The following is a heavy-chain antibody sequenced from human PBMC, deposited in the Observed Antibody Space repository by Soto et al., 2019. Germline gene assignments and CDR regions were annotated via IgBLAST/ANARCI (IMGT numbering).Heavy chain of an antibody. CDR3: ARGMLVVATYQYNYGMDV. V-gene: IGHV4-38-2*01. J-gene: IGHJ6*02. Sequence: PSETLSLTCAVSGYSISSGYYWGWIRQPPGKGLEWIGSIFHSGSTYYNPSLKSRVTISVDPSKNQFSLRLSSVTAADTAVYYCARGMLVVATYQYNYGMDVWGQGAAVTVSS. D-gene: IGHD2-15*01. CDR1: GYSISSGYY. CDR2: IFHSGST.